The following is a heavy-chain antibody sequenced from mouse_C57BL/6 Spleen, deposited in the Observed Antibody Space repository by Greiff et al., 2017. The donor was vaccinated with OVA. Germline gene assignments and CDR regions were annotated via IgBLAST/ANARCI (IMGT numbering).Heavy chain of an antibody. V-gene: IGHV1-53*01. D-gene: IGHD1-1*01. Sequence: VQLQQPGTELVKPGASVKLSCKASGYTFTSYWMHWVKQRPGQGLEWIGNINPSNGGTNYNEKFKSKATLTVDKSYSTAYMQLSSLTSEDSAVDYCAKSYAPLYYFDYWGKGTTLTASS. CDR2: INPSNGGT. CDR1: GYTFTSYW. CDR3: AKSYAPLYYFDY. J-gene: IGHJ2*01.